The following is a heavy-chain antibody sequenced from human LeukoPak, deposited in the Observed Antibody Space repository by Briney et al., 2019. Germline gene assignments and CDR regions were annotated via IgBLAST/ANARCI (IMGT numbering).Heavy chain of an antibody. Sequence: SSETLSLTCVVSGGSVSGYYWGWIRQPPWRGLEWIGYVYYSGSTNYNPSFKSRITIPVDTSRNQFSLQLSSVTAADTAVYYCARIHRYCSGGACYVLDNWGQGTLVAVSS. CDR2: VYYSGST. D-gene: IGHD2-15*01. CDR3: ARIHRYCSGGACYVLDN. CDR1: GGSVSGYY. J-gene: IGHJ4*02. V-gene: IGHV4-59*02.